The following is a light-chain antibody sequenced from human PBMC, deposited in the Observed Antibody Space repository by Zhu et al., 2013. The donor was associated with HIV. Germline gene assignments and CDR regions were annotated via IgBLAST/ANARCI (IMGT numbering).Light chain of an antibody. J-gene: IGKJ4*01. CDR2: GVS. CDR1: QTVSYKH. CDR3: QQYNDWPPLT. Sequence: EVVLMQSPGTLSLSPGERATLSCRASQTVSYKHIAWYQQKPGQAPRLLIYGVSNRATGIPDRFSGSGSGTEYTLTISSLQSEDFAIYYCQQYNDWPPLTFGGGTKVEIK. V-gene: IGKV3D-15*01.